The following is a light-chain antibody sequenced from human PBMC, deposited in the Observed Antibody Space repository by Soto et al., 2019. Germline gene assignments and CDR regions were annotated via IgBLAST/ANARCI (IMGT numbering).Light chain of an antibody. CDR3: PQYGSSRT. Sequence: EIVLTQSPGTLSLSPGERATLSCRASQSLSRIYLAWYQQKPGQAPRLLMYGASNRATGIPDRFRGSGSGTDFSLTIRRLEPEDFAVYYCPQYGSSRTFGQGTKVDIK. CDR2: GAS. V-gene: IGKV3-20*01. J-gene: IGKJ1*01. CDR1: QSLSRIY.